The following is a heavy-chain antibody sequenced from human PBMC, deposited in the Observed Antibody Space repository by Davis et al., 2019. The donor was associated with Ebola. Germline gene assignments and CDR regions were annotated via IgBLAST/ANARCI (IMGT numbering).Heavy chain of an antibody. J-gene: IGHJ6*02. CDR3: AREPRSYCSSTSCYMRYGMDV. Sequence: GESLKISCAASGFTFSSYAMSWVRQAPGKGLEWVSAISGSGGSTYYADSVKGRFTISRDNSKNTLYLQMNSLRAEDTAVYYCAREPRSYCSSTSCYMRYGMDVWGQGTTVTVSS. V-gene: IGHV3-23*01. D-gene: IGHD2-2*02. CDR1: GFTFSSYA. CDR2: ISGSGGST.